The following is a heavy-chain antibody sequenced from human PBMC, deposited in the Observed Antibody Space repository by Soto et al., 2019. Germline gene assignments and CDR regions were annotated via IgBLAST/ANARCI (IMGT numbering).Heavy chain of an antibody. D-gene: IGHD3-10*01. CDR1: GYTFTSYG. CDR2: IGACSGNT. V-gene: IGHV1-18*01. Sequence: ASVKVSCKASGYTFTSYGISWVRQAPGQGLEWIGWIGACSGNTNYAQKFQGRVTITRDTSTSTAYMELRSLRSEDTAVYYCAARYYYGSGSLPRHYDYWGQGTLVTVSS. J-gene: IGHJ4*02. CDR3: AARYYYGSGSLPRHYDY.